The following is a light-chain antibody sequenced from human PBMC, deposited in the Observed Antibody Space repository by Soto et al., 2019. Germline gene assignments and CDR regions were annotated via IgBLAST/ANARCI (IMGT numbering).Light chain of an antibody. V-gene: IGKV1-16*01. CDR1: QNIAKY. J-gene: IGKJ1*01. Sequence: DIQMTQSPSSLSASVGDRVTITCRASQNIAKYLTWFQQKPGKAPKLLIYAASSLQSGVPSRFSGSGSGTDFTLTISSLQPDDFATYYCQHYKMYSPWTFGQGTKVEIK. CDR3: QHYKMYSPWT. CDR2: AAS.